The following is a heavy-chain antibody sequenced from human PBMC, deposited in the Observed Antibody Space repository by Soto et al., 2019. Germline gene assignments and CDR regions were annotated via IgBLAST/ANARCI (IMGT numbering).Heavy chain of an antibody. V-gene: IGHV3-30-3*01. CDR1: GFTFSSYA. Sequence: TXGSLRLSCSASGFTFSSYAMHWVRQAPSKGLDWVAVISYDGSNKYYADSVKGRFTISRDNSKNTLYLQMNSLRAEDTAVYYCASSGERSYDSSGYYYDNWFDPWGQGTLVTVSS. J-gene: IGHJ5*02. CDR3: ASSGERSYDSSGYYYDNWFDP. CDR2: ISYDGSNK. D-gene: IGHD3-22*01.